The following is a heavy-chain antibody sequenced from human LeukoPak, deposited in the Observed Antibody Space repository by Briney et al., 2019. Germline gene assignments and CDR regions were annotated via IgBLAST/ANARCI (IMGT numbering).Heavy chain of an antibody. D-gene: IGHD6-19*01. J-gene: IGHJ1*01. V-gene: IGHV3-48*03. Sequence: PGGSLRLSCAASGFTFSSYEMNWVRQAPGKGLDWVSYISGSGRTIYYADSAKGRFTISRDNAKNSLYLQMNSLRAEDTAVYYCARGGSSGWYLQNWGQGTLVTVSS. CDR3: ARGGSSGWYLQN. CDR1: GFTFSSYE. CDR2: ISGSGRTI.